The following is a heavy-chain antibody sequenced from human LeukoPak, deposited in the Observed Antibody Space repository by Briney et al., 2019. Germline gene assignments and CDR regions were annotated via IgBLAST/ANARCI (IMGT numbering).Heavy chain of an antibody. CDR2: IYYSGST. Sequence: SETLSLTCTVSGGSISSSIYYWGWIRQPPGKGLEWIGSIYYSGSTYYNPSLKSRVTISVDTSKNQFSLKLSSVTAADTAVYYCARLGGSNSDYWGQGTLDTVSS. J-gene: IGHJ4*02. D-gene: IGHD1-26*01. CDR3: ARLGGSNSDY. V-gene: IGHV4-39*01. CDR1: GGSISSSIYY.